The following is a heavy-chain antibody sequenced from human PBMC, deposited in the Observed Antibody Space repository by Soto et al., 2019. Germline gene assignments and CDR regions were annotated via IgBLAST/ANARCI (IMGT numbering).Heavy chain of an antibody. J-gene: IGHJ4*02. CDR3: ARIGVMITFGGVSVDSFDY. CDR1: GGSFSGYY. Sequence: SETLSLTCAVYGGSFSGYYWSWIRQPPGKGLEWIGEINHSGSTNYNPSLKSRVTISVDTSKNQFSLKLSSVTAADTAVYYCARIGVMITFGGVSVDSFDYWGQGTLVTVSS. D-gene: IGHD3-16*02. CDR2: INHSGST. V-gene: IGHV4-34*01.